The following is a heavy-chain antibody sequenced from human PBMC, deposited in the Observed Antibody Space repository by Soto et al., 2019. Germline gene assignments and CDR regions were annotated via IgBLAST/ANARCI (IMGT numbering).Heavy chain of an antibody. CDR2: INPNSGGT. J-gene: IGHJ4*02. CDR3: ARSGDSSGYWNLYFDY. D-gene: IGHD3-22*01. CDR1: GYTFTGYY. V-gene: IGHV1-2*04. Sequence: GASVKVSCKASGYTFTGYYMHWVRQAPGQGLEWMGWINPNSGGTNYAQKFQGWVTMTRDTSISTAYMELSRLRSDDTAVYYCARSGDSSGYWNLYFDYWGQGTLVTVSS.